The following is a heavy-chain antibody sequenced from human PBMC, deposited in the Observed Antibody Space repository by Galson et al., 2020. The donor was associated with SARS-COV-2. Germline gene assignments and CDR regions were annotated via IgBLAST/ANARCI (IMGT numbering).Heavy chain of an antibody. CDR2: MYSTGIT. CDR1: ADSITSSLSY. Sequence: SETLSLTCTVSADSITSSLSYWAWIRQPPGAGPDWLVSMYSTGITYSHPSLKSPVTISGDTSRNQFSLKMRSVTAADTAVYYCVRLGSGSYGGRLCDYWGRGALVIVSS. D-gene: IGHD6-19*01. CDR3: VRLGSGSYGGRLCDY. J-gene: IGHJ4*02. V-gene: IGHV4-39*01.